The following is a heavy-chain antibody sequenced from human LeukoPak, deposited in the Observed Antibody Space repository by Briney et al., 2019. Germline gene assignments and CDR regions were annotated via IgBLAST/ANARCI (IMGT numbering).Heavy chain of an antibody. CDR2: ISNSGGST. CDR1: GFTFSSYA. V-gene: IGHV3-23*01. Sequence: PGGSLRLSCAASGFTFSSYAMSWVRQAPGKGLEWVSVISNSGGSTYYADSVKGRFTISRDNAKNSLYLQMNSLRAEDTAVYYCASRSAGHFDYWGQGTLVTVSS. J-gene: IGHJ4*02. CDR3: ASRSAGHFDY.